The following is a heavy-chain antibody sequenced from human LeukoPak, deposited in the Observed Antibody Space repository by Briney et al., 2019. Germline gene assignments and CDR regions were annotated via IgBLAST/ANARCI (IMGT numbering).Heavy chain of an antibody. CDR2: IYYSGST. Sequence: NPSETLSLTCTVSGGSISSSSYYWGWIRQPPGKGLEWIGSIYYSGSTYYNPSLKSRVTISVDTSKNQFSLKLSSVTAADTAVYYCARGGSRDYFDYWGQGTLVTVSS. D-gene: IGHD6-13*01. V-gene: IGHV4-39*07. J-gene: IGHJ4*02. CDR1: GGSISSSSYY. CDR3: ARGGSRDYFDY.